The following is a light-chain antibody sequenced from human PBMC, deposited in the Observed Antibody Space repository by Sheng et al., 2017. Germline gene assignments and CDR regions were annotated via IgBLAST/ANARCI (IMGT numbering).Light chain of an antibody. Sequence: DIQMTQSPSTLSASVGDRVTITCRASQSVSSWLAWYQQKPGKAPKVLIYKATTLESGVPSRFSGSGSGTEFTLTISSLQPDDFASYYCQQYNSYSYSFGQG. J-gene: IGKJ2*03. CDR2: KAT. CDR3: QQYNSYSYS. V-gene: IGKV1-5*03. CDR1: QSVSSW.